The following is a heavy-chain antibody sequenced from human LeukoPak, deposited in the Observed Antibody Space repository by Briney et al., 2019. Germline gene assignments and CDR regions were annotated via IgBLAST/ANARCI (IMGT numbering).Heavy chain of an antibody. CDR2: IYYSGST. J-gene: IGHJ3*02. Sequence: PSETLSLTCTASGGSISSGGYYWSWIRQHPGKGLEWIGYIYYSGSTYYNPSLKSRVTISVDTSKNQFSLKLSSVTAADTAVYYCARDMAYVGAFDIWGQGTMVTVSS. CDR1: GGSISSGGYY. V-gene: IGHV4-31*03. D-gene: IGHD1-26*01. CDR3: ARDMAYVGAFDI.